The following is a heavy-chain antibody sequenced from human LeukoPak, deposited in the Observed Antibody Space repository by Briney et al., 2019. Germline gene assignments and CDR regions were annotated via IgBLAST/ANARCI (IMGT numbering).Heavy chain of an antibody. Sequence: GGSLRLSCAASGFTFSSYAMSWVRQAPGKGLEWVSAISGSGGSTYYADSVKGRFTISRDNSKNTLYLQMNSLRAEDTAVYYCARFLGYCSSTSCYPLDWYFDLWGRGTLVTVSS. CDR2: ISGSGGST. V-gene: IGHV3-23*01. CDR3: ARFLGYCSSTSCYPLDWYFDL. CDR1: GFTFSSYA. D-gene: IGHD2-2*01. J-gene: IGHJ2*01.